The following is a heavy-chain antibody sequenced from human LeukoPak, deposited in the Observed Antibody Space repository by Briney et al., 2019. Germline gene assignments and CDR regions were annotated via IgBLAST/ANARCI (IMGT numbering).Heavy chain of an antibody. V-gene: IGHV3-11*04. Sequence: HPGGSLRLSCAASGFTFSDYYMSWIRQAPGKGLEWVSYISSSGSTIYYADSVKGRFTISRDNAKNSLYLQMSSLRAEDTAVYYCARDWDYYDSSGPWDFDLWGQGALVTVSS. D-gene: IGHD3-22*01. CDR2: ISSSGSTI. J-gene: IGHJ4*02. CDR3: ARDWDYYDSSGPWDFDL. CDR1: GFTFSDYY.